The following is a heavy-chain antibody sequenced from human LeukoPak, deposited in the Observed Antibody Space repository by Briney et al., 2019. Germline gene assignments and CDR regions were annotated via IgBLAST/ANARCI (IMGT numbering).Heavy chain of an antibody. CDR2: INPNSGGT. CDR1: GYTFTGYY. J-gene: IGHJ6*03. D-gene: IGHD2-2*01. Sequence: ASVKVSCKASGYTFTGYYMHWVRQAPGQGLEWMGWINPNSGGTNYAQKFQGRVTMTRDTSISTAYMELSRLRSDDTAVYYCARPPNCSSTSCYAYYYHMDVWGKGTTVTVSS. CDR3: ARPPNCSSTSCYAYYYHMDV. V-gene: IGHV1-2*02.